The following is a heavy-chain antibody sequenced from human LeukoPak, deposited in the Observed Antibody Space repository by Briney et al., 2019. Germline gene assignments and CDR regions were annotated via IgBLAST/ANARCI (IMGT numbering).Heavy chain of an antibody. CDR3: ASTYYDHYGMDV. J-gene: IGHJ6*02. CDR2: IYYSGST. Sequence: PSETLSLTCTVSGGSISSYYWSWIRQPPGKGLEWIGSIYYSGSTYYNPSLKSRVTISVDTSKNQFSLKLSSVTAADTAVYYCASTYYDHYGMDVWGQGTTVTVSS. V-gene: IGHV4-59*05. CDR1: GGSISSYY.